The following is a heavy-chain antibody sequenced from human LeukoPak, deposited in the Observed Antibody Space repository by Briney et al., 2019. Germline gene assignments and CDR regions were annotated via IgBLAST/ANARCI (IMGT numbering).Heavy chain of an antibody. V-gene: IGHV1-46*01. D-gene: IGHD4-17*01. CDR1: GYTFTIYY. Sequence: GASVKVSCKASGYTFTIYYIHWVRQAPGQGLEWMGIINPSGGSTSYAQKFQGRVTMTRDTSTSTVYMELSSLRSEDTAVYYCASATVTMFRHGSDYYYGMDVWGQGTTVTVSS. CDR2: INPSGGST. J-gene: IGHJ6*02. CDR3: ASATVTMFRHGSDYYYGMDV.